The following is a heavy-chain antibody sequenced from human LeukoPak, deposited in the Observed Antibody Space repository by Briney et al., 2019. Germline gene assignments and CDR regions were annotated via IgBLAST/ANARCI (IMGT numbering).Heavy chain of an antibody. V-gene: IGHV4-34*01. CDR2: INHSGST. J-gene: IGHJ5*02. CDR3: AKYVSTGWFDL. Sequence: SETLSLTCAVYGGSFSGYYWSWIRQPPGKGLEWIGEINHSGSTNYNPSLKSRVTISVDTSENQFSLKLSSVTAADTAVYYCAKYVSTGWFDLWGQGTLVTVSS. CDR1: GGSFSGYY. D-gene: IGHD5/OR15-5a*01.